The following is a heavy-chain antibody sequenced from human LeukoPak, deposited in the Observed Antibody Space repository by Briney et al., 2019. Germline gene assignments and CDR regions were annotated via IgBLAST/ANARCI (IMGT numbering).Heavy chain of an antibody. J-gene: IGHJ2*01. Sequence: PSETLSLTCTVSGGSISSSSYYWGWIRQPPGKGLEWIGSIYYSGSTYYNPSLKSRVTISVDTSKNQFSLKLSSVTAADTAVYYCARGKGASSLGYFDLWGRGTLVTVSS. CDR2: IYYSGST. CDR1: GGSISSSSYY. D-gene: IGHD6-13*01. CDR3: ARGKGASSLGYFDL. V-gene: IGHV4-39*07.